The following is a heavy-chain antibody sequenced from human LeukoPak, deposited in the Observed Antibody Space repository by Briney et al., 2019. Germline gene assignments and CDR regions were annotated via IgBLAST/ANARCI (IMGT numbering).Heavy chain of an antibody. J-gene: IGHJ4*02. CDR2: ISYDGSNK. CDR1: GFTFSSYA. V-gene: IGHV3-30-3*01. Sequence: GGSLRLSCAASGFTFSSYAMHWVRQAPGKGLEWVAVISYDGSNKYYADSVKGRFTISRDNSKNTLYLQMNSLRAEDTAVYYCARELAVAGTGASDYRGQGTLVTVSS. D-gene: IGHD6-19*01. CDR3: ARELAVAGTGASDY.